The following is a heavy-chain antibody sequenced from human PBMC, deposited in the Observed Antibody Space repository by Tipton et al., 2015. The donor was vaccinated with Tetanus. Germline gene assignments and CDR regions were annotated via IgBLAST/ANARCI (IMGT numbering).Heavy chain of an antibody. V-gene: IGHV4-30-4*01. CDR3: ARGWGSSWYYFDY. J-gene: IGHJ4*02. Sequence: TLSLTCTVSGASFSSGDYYWSWIRKPPGKDLEWIGYIYQTGTTYYNPSLKGRVTMSVDTSKRQFSLKLNSVTAADTAVYYCARGWGSSWYYFDYWGQGILVTVSS. D-gene: IGHD6-13*01. CDR2: IYQTGTT. CDR1: GASFSSGDYY.